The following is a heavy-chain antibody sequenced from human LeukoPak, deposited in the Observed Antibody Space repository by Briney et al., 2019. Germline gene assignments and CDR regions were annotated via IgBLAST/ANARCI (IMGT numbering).Heavy chain of an antibody. CDR1: GGSISSYY. D-gene: IGHD3-10*01. CDR3: AREPGFGESQEFDY. CDR2: IYYSGST. Sequence: PSETLSPTCTVSGGSISSYYWSWIRQPPGKGLEWSGYIYYSGSTNYNPSLKSRVTISVDTSKNQFSLKLSSVTAADTAVYYCAREPGFGESQEFDYWGQGTLVTVSS. V-gene: IGHV4-59*01. J-gene: IGHJ4*02.